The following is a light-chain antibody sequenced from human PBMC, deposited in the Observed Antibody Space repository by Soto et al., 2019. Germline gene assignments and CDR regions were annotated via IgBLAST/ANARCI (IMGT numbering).Light chain of an antibody. J-gene: IGKJ2*02. CDR2: DAS. CDR3: QQGNYWPRT. V-gene: IGKV3-15*01. Sequence: EIVMTQSPATLSVSPGERGTLSCRASQSVSINLAWYQQKPGQAPRLLISDASTRATGIPPRLSGGGSGTGFRPTISSLQSEDVAVYCCQQGNYWPRTFGQGTTLEIK. CDR1: QSVSIN.